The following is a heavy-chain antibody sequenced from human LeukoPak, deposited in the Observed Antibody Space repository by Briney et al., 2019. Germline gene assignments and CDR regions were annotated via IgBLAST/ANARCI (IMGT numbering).Heavy chain of an antibody. CDR1: GFTFSDYY. J-gene: IGHJ5*02. CDR3: ARHRSSSWYREGFDP. V-gene: IGHV3-11*01. D-gene: IGHD6-13*01. CDR2: ISSSGSTI. Sequence: GGSLRLSCAASGFTFSDYYMSWIRQAPGKGLEWVSYISSSGSTIYYADSVKGRFTISRDNAKKSLYLQMNNLRAEDTAVYYCARHRSSSWYREGFDPWGQGTLVTVSS.